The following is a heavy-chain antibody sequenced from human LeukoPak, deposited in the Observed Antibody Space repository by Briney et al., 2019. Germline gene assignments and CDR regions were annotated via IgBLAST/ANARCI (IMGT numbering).Heavy chain of an antibody. D-gene: IGHD1-7*01. V-gene: IGHV3-30*18. J-gene: IGHJ4*02. CDR1: GFTFSSHG. CDR3: AKDLTGTTDY. Sequence: GGSLRLSCAASGFTFSSHGMHWVRQAPGKGLEWVAVISYDGSNKYYADSVKGRFTISRDNSKNTLYLQMNSLRAEDTAVYYCAKDLTGTTDYWGQGTLVTVSS. CDR2: ISYDGSNK.